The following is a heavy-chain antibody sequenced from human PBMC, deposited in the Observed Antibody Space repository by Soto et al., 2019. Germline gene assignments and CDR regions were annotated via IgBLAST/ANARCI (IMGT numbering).Heavy chain of an antibody. D-gene: IGHD2-2*01. V-gene: IGHV4-38-2*01. CDR2: IYHSGST. CDR3: ARVLVVPAAIYYYYGMDV. J-gene: IGHJ6*02. CDR1: GYSISSGYY. Sequence: PSETLSLTCAVSGYSISSGYYWGWIRQPPGKGLEWIGSIYHSGSTYYNPSLKSRVTISVDTSKNPFSLKLSSVTAADTAVYYCARVLVVPAAIYYYYGMDVWGQGTTVTVSS.